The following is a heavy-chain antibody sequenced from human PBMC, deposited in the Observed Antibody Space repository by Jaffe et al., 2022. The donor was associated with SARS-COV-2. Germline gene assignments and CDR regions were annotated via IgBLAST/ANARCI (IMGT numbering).Heavy chain of an antibody. Sequence: EVHLVESGGGLIQPGGSLRLSCAASGFTVSDNYMSWVRQAPGKGLEWVSVIYSGGSTYYADSVKGRFTISRDNSKNTLYLQMNSLRAEDTAVYYCARGYGSGSYRSEFDYWGQGALVTVSS. D-gene: IGHD3-10*01. CDR1: GFTVSDNY. CDR3: ARGYGSGSYRSEFDY. V-gene: IGHV3-53*01. CDR2: IYSGGST. J-gene: IGHJ4*02.